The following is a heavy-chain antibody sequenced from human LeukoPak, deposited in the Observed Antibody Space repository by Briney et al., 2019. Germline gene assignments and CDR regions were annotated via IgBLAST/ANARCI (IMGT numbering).Heavy chain of an antibody. CDR2: ISRDGSNE. CDR3: ARDGDYSFGYGKDY. J-gene: IGHJ4*02. Sequence: GESLRLSCAASGFTFSNYAMHWVRQAPGKGLEWVARISRDGSNEHYADSVKGRFTISRDNSRNTLYLQVNSLRTEDTAVYYCARDGDYSFGYGKDYWGQGTLVTVSS. CDR1: GFTFSNYA. D-gene: IGHD5-18*01. V-gene: IGHV3-30-3*01.